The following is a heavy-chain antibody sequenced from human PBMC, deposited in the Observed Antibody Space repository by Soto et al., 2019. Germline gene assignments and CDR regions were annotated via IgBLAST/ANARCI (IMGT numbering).Heavy chain of an antibody. J-gene: IGHJ5*02. CDR1: GFTFSDYY. Sequence: GGSLRLSCAASGFTFSDYYMSWIRQAPGKGLEWVSSINVFNGGTHYADSVKGRFTISRDNSNHMLYLHMNNLRADDTAMYYCVRENWGAACGQGTMVTV. CDR2: INVFNGGT. CDR3: VRENWGAA. D-gene: IGHD7-27*01. V-gene: IGHV3-23*01.